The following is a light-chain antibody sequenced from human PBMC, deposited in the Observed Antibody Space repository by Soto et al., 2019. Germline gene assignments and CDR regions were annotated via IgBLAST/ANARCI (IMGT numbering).Light chain of an antibody. Sequence: QSVLTQPPSVSAAPGQKVTISCSGNRSNIGDNYVSWYQQLPGTAPNLLIYDNIKRHSGIPDRFSGSKSGTSATLDITGVQTGDEADYYCATWDNSKTVIFGGGTKVTVL. CDR2: DNI. V-gene: IGLV1-51*01. J-gene: IGLJ2*01. CDR1: RSNIGDNY. CDR3: ATWDNSKTVI.